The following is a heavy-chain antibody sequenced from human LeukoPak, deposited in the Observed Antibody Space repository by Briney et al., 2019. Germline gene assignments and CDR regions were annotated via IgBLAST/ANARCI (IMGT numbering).Heavy chain of an antibody. J-gene: IGHJ4*02. Sequence: GGSLRLSCAASGFTFTNFAMHWVRQAPGKGLEWVAVISYDGSNKYYADSVKGRFTIARDNSKNTLYLQMNSLRAEDTAVYYCARDSTRGITIFGVVIDSHGYFDYWGQGTLVTVSS. CDR1: GFTFTNFA. D-gene: IGHD3-3*01. CDR3: ARDSTRGITIFGVVIDSHGYFDY. CDR2: ISYDGSNK. V-gene: IGHV3-30-3*01.